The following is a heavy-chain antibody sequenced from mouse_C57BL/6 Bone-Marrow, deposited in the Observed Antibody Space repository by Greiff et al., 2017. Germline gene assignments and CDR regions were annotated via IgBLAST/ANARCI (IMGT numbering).Heavy chain of an antibody. J-gene: IGHJ2*01. Sequence: VQLQQSGPELVKPGASVKISCKASGYTFTDYYMNWVKQSHGKSLEWIGEINPNNGGTSYNQKFKGKATLTVDKSYSTAYMELRSLTSEDSAVYYCARSRWLLGRVYFDYWGRGTTLTVSS. D-gene: IGHD2-3*01. CDR2: INPNNGGT. V-gene: IGHV1-26*01. CDR1: GYTFTDYY. CDR3: ARSRWLLGRVYFDY.